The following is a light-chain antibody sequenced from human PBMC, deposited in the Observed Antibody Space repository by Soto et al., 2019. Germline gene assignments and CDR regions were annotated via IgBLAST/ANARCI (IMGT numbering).Light chain of an antibody. CDR1: QSVSSY. J-gene: IGKJ1*01. V-gene: IGKV3-11*01. Sequence: EIVLTQSPATLSLSPGERATISCRASQSVSSYLAWYQQKPGQAPRLLIYDASNRATGIPARFSGSGSGTDFTLTISSLEPEDFAVYYCQQRSNWPLTWTFGQGTKVDIK. CDR2: DAS. CDR3: QQRSNWPLTWT.